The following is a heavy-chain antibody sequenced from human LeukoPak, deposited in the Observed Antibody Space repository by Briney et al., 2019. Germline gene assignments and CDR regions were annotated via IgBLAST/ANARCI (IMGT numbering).Heavy chain of an antibody. J-gene: IGHJ3*02. CDR1: GFTFSNYG. D-gene: IGHD3-10*01. Sequence: PGGSLRLACAASGFTFSNYGMHWVRQAPGKGLEWVVVISYDGSNKYYADSVKGRFTISRDNSKNTLYLQMNSLRGEDTAVYYCANGYYYGSGSYYKEAFDIWGQGTMVTVSS. CDR3: ANGYYYGSGSYYKEAFDI. V-gene: IGHV3-30*18. CDR2: ISYDGSNK.